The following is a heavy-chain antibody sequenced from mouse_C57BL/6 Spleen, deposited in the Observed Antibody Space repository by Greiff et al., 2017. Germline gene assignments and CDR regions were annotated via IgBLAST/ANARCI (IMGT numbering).Heavy chain of an antibody. V-gene: IGHV1-81*01. CDR1: GYTFTSYG. CDR3: ARGDLGDSWFAY. CDR2: IYPRSGNT. J-gene: IGHJ3*01. D-gene: IGHD2-13*01. Sequence: QVQLQQSGAELARPGASVKLSCKASGYTFTSYGISWVKQRTGQGLEWIGEIYPRSGNTYYNEKFKGKAKLTADKSSSTAYMELRSLTSEDSAVYFCARGDLGDSWFAYWGQGTLVTVSA.